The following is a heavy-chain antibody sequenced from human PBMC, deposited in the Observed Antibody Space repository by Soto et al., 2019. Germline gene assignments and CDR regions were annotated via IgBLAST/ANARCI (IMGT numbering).Heavy chain of an antibody. V-gene: IGHV4-59*01. Sequence: SETLSLTCTVSGGSISSYYWSWIRQPPGKGLEWIGYIYYSGSTNYNPSLKSRVTISVDTSKNQFSLKLSSVTAADTAVYYCARVRNRKQLVTWFDPWGQGTLVTVSS. J-gene: IGHJ5*02. CDR3: ARVRNRKQLVTWFDP. CDR1: GGSISSYY. D-gene: IGHD6-6*01. CDR2: IYYSGST.